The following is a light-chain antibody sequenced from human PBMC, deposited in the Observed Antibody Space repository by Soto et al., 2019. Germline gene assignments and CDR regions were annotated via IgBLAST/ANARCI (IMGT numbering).Light chain of an antibody. V-gene: IGLV2-14*01. CDR1: SSDIGNYNY. J-gene: IGLJ1*01. CDR3: SSYTSSSTYV. CDR2: EVS. Sequence: QSALTQPASVSGSPGQSITISCTGTSSDIGNYNYVSWYQQYPAKAPKLIIYEVSYRPSGVSNRFSGSKSGNTASLTISGLQAEDEADYYCSSYTSSSTYVFGTGTKLTVL.